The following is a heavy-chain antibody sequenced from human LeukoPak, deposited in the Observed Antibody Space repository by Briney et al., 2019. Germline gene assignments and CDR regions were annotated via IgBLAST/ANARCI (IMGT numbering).Heavy chain of an antibody. J-gene: IGHJ4*02. V-gene: IGHV4-59*01. CDR3: ARDNHDSSGYYPYYFDY. CDR2: IYYSGST. CDR1: GGSISSYY. D-gene: IGHD3-22*01. Sequence: PSETVSLTCTVSGGSISSYYWSWIRQPPGKGLEWIGYIYYSGSTNYNPSLKSRVTISVDTSKNQFSLKLSSVTAADTAVYYCARDNHDSSGYYPYYFDYWGQGTLVTVSS.